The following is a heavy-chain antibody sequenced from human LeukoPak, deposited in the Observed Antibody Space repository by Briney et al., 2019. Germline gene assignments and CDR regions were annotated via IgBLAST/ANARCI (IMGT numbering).Heavy chain of an antibody. CDR3: ARGGYSYGSQPFDY. Sequence: SETLSLTCTVSGGSISSYYWSWIRQPPGKGLEWIGYIYYGGSTNYNPSLKSRVTISVDTSKNQFSLKLSSVTAADTAVYYCARGGYSYGSQPFDYWGQGTLVTVSS. J-gene: IGHJ4*02. CDR2: IYYGGST. CDR1: GGSISSYY. D-gene: IGHD5-18*01. V-gene: IGHV4-59*01.